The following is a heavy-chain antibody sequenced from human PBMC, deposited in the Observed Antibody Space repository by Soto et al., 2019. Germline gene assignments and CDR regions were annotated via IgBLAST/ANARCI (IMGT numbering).Heavy chain of an antibody. CDR3: ARGYCSSTSCYGPIDF. CDR2: INQSEST. Sequence: PSETLSLTCAVYGGSFSGYYWSWIRQPPGKGLEWIGEINQSESTNYNPSLKSRVTISADTSKNQFSLKLSSVTAADTAVYYCARGYCSSTSCYGPIDFWGQGTLVTVSS. D-gene: IGHD2-2*01. J-gene: IGHJ4*02. CDR1: GGSFSGYY. V-gene: IGHV4-34*01.